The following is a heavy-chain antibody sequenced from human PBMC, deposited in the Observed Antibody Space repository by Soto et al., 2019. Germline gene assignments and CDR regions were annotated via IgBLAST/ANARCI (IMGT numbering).Heavy chain of an antibody. V-gene: IGHV3-9*01. CDR1: GFTFDDYA. Sequence: EVQLVESGGGLVQPGRSLRLSCAASGFTFDDYAMHWDRQAPGKGLEWVSGISWNSGSIGYADSVKGRFTISRDNAKNSLYLQMNSLRAEDTALYYCAKGVRYGSGRTAFDIWGQGTMVTVSS. D-gene: IGHD3-10*01. CDR2: ISWNSGSI. CDR3: AKGVRYGSGRTAFDI. J-gene: IGHJ3*02.